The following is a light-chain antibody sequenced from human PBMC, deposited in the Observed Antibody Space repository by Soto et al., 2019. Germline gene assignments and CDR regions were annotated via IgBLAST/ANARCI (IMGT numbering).Light chain of an antibody. Sequence: AIRMTQSPASFSASTGARVTITCRASQGISSYLAWYQQKPGKAPKLLIYAASTLQSGFPSRFSGSGSGTDFTLTISCLQSEDFATYYCQQYYSYPCTVGPGTKVDIK. CDR2: AAS. CDR3: QQYYSYPCT. J-gene: IGKJ3*01. CDR1: QGISSY. V-gene: IGKV1-8*01.